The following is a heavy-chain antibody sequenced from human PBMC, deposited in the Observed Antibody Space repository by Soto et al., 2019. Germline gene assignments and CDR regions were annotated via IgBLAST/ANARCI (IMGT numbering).Heavy chain of an antibody. Sequence: GGSLRLSCAATGFTVSSYYMSWVRQAPGKGLEWVSVIYSVGTTNYADSVKGRFTISRDDSKNTLYLQMNNVRVEDTAVYYCARGATRDNMMESPWGQGTLVTVSS. CDR1: GFTVSSYY. CDR3: ARGATRDNMMESP. V-gene: IGHV3-53*01. D-gene: IGHD3-16*01. CDR2: IYSVGTT. J-gene: IGHJ5*02.